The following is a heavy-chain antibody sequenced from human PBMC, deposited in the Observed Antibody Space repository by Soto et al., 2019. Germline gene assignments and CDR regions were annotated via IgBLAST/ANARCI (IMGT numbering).Heavy chain of an antibody. CDR2: IKSKTDGGTT. CDR1: GFTFSNAW. CDR3: ARDPYYYDSSGYYPAPAY. Sequence: PGGSLRLSCAASGFTFSNAWMNWVRQAPGKGLEWVGRIKSKTDGGTTDYAAPVKGRFTISRDNAKNSLYLQMNSLRAEDTAVYYCARDPYYYDSSGYYPAPAYWGQGTLVTVSS. D-gene: IGHD3-22*01. J-gene: IGHJ4*02. V-gene: IGHV3-15*07.